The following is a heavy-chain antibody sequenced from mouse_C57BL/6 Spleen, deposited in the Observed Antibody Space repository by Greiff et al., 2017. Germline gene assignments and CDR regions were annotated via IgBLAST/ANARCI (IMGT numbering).Heavy chain of an antibody. CDR1: GFTFSDYG. D-gene: IGHD1-1*01. V-gene: IGHV5-17*01. J-gene: IGHJ4*01. Sequence: EVKLMESGGGLVKPGGSLKLSCAASGFTFSDYGMHWVRQAPEKGLEWVAYISSGSSTIYYADTVKGRFTISRDNAKNTLFLQMTSLRSEDTAMYYCARPGGSSYYYAMDYWGQGTSVTVAS. CDR3: ARPGGSSYYYAMDY. CDR2: ISSGSSTI.